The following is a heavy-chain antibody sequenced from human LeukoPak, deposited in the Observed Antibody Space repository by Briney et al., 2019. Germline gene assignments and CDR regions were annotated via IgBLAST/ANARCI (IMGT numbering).Heavy chain of an antibody. V-gene: IGHV3-11*06. J-gene: IGHJ4*02. CDR3: ARVIRQQLIPYYFDY. CDR2: ISSISSYT. D-gene: IGHD6-13*01. CDR1: GFTFSDYY. Sequence: TGGSLRLSCAASGFTFSDYYMSWIRQAPGKGLEWVSYISSISSYTNYADSVKGRFTISRDNAKNSLYLQMNSLRAEDTAVYYCARVIRQQLIPYYFDYWGQGTLVTVSS.